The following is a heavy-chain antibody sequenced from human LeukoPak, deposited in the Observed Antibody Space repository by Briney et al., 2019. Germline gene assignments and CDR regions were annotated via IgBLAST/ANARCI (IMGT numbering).Heavy chain of an antibody. Sequence: WGSLRLSCAASGFTFSSYGMHGVRQAPGKGLEWVAFIRYDGSNKYYADSVKGRFTISRDNSKNTLYLQMNSLRAEDTALYYCAKRAKRKAHSSGWGYYFDYWGQGTLVTVSS. J-gene: IGHJ4*02. V-gene: IGHV3-30*02. CDR2: IRYDGSNK. D-gene: IGHD6-19*01. CDR1: GFTFSSYG. CDR3: AKRAKRKAHSSGWGYYFDY.